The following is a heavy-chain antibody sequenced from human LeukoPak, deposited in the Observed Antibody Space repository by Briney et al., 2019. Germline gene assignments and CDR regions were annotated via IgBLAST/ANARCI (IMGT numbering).Heavy chain of an antibody. J-gene: IGHJ4*02. CDR3: ARSHSVWTSFDY. D-gene: IGHD3/OR15-3a*01. CDR1: GGSISSYY. CDR2: IYYSGST. V-gene: IGHV4-59*01. Sequence: SETLSHTCTVSGGSISSYYWSWIRQPPGKGLEWIGYIYYSGSTNYNPSLKSRVTISVDTSENQFSLKLSSVTAADTAVYYCARSHSVWTSFDYWGQGTLVTVSS.